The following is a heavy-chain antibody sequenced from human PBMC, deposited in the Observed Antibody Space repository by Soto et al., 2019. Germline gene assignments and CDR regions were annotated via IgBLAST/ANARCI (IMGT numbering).Heavy chain of an antibody. D-gene: IGHD3-22*01. Sequence: VKVSFKASGVTCSSYAISWLRQAPGQGLEWMGGIIPIFGTANYAQKFQGRVTITADESTSTAYMELSSLRSEDTAVYYCAREGDYDTFDYWGQGTPVTVSS. J-gene: IGHJ4*02. CDR3: AREGDYDTFDY. CDR1: GVTCSSYA. CDR2: IIPIFGTA. V-gene: IGHV1-69*13.